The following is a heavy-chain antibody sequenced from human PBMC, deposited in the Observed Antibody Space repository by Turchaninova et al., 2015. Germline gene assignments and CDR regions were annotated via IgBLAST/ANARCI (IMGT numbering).Heavy chain of an antibody. J-gene: IGHJ4*02. CDR2: VGGVSNT. CDR1: GFAFRGYA. V-gene: IGHV3-23*01. D-gene: IGHD2-15*01. CDR3: AKSKSWVVPLGGPPDS. Sequence: PGGSLMLSCVPSGFAFRGYAMTWVRQAPGAGLEWVSGVGGVSNTYYAESVKGRFNISRDYSKNTLYLEMKSLRVEDTAVYYCAKSKSWVVPLGGPPDSWGQGALVIVSS.